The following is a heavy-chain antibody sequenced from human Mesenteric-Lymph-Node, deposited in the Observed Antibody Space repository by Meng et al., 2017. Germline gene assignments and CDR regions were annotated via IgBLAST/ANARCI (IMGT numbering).Heavy chain of an antibody. CDR1: GGSMSSGNYY. D-gene: IGHD5-18*01. CDR2: IYHSGST. J-gene: IGHJ4*02. V-gene: IGHV4-30-4*01. CDR3: ARGGYYSFDY. Sequence: QVQLQESGPGLVEPSQTRSLTCTVSGGSMSSGNYYWSWIRQPPGKGLEWIGEIYHSGSTNYNPSLKSRVTISVDKSKNQFSLKLTSVTAADTAVYYCARGGYYSFDYWGQGTLVTVSS.